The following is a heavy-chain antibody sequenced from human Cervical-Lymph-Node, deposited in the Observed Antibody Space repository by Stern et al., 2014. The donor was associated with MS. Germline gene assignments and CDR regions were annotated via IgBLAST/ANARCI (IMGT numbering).Heavy chain of an antibody. V-gene: IGHV4-30-2*01. J-gene: IGHJ3*02. CDR2: NYLSGRT. Sequence: QLQLKESGSGLVQPSQTLSLTCAVSGGSISRGGYSWSWIRQPPRKGLEWIGYNYLSGRTYSNPSRKSRVTHSDDRSNNQSLLKLSCVTAADTAVYYCARSSTVTQNAFDIWGQGTMVTVSS. CDR1: GGSISRGGYS. D-gene: IGHD4-17*01. CDR3: ARSSTVTQNAFDI.